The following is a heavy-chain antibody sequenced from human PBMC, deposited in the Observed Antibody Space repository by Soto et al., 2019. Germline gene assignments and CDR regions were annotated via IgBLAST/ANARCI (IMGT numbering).Heavy chain of an antibody. CDR1: GGSFSGYY. CDR2: INHSGST. CDR3: ARLAGYCSGTSCYGYYGMDV. Sequence: SETLSLTCAVYGGSFSGYYWTWIRQPPGTGLEWIGEINHSGSTNYNPSLKSRVTISIDTSKNQFSLKVSSVTAADTAVFYFARLAGYCSGTSCYGYYGMDVWGQGTTVTVSS. J-gene: IGHJ6*02. D-gene: IGHD2-2*01. V-gene: IGHV4-34*01.